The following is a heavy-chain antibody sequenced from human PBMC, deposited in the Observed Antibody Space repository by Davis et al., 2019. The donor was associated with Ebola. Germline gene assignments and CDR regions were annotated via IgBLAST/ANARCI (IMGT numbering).Heavy chain of an antibody. D-gene: IGHD1-26*01. CDR1: GFVFRNYV. J-gene: IGHJ3*02. V-gene: IGHV3-23*01. CDR3: AKDTSNIWFDI. CDR2: LGTSADT. Sequence: GESLKISCAASGFVFRNYVMSWVRQDPGKGLEWVSTLGTSADTYYADSVKGRFTISRDNSKNTLYLQMNGLRVEDTAIYYCAKDTSNIWFDIWGQGTNVTVSS.